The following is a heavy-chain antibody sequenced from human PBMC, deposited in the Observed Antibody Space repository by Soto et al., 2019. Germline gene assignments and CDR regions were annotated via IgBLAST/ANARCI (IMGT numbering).Heavy chain of an antibody. CDR2: ISYDGSNK. CDR3: ARTYYYDSSGYYYDPRYFDF. Sequence: PGGSLRLSCAASGFTFSSYAMHWVRQAPGKGLEWVAVISYDGSNKYYADSVKGRFTISRDNSKNKLYLQMNSLRAEDTVVYYFARTYYYDSSGYYYDPRYFDFWGQGALVTVSS. V-gene: IGHV3-30-3*01. J-gene: IGHJ4*02. D-gene: IGHD3-22*01. CDR1: GFTFSSYA.